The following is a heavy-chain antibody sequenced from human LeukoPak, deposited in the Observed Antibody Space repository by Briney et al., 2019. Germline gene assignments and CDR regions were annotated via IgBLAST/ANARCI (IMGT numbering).Heavy chain of an antibody. CDR2: IYHSGST. V-gene: IGHV4-38-2*02. CDR3: ARAYHSSWCLNWFDP. D-gene: IGHD6-13*01. Sequence: ASETLSLTCTVSGYSISSGYYWGWIRQPPGKGLEWIGSIYHSGSTYYNPSLKSRVTISLDTSKNQFSLKLSSVTAADTAIYYCARAYHSSWCLNWFDPWGQGTLVTVSS. CDR1: GYSISSGYY. J-gene: IGHJ5*02.